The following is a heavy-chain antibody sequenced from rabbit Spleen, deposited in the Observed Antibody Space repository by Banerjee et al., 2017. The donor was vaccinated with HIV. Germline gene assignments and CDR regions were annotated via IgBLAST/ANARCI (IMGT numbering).Heavy chain of an antibody. CDR3: VRDQAGDADYGPYYLNL. V-gene: IGHV1S47*01. J-gene: IGHJ4*01. CDR2: IYAVKGST. CDR1: GFDFSNYG. Sequence: QKQLVESGGGLVQPGGSLKLSCKASGFDFSNYGVSWVRQAPGKGLEWIGIIYAVKGSTYYANWVNGRFTISSHNAQNTLYLQLSSLTAADTATYFCVRDQAGDADYGPYYLNLWGPGTLVTVS. D-gene: IGHD2-1*01.